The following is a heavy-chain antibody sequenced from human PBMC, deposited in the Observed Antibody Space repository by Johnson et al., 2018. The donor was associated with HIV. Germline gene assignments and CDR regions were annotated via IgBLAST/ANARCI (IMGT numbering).Heavy chain of an antibody. CDR3: TTDQGYYGDAFDI. Sequence: VQLVESGGGVVQPGRSLRLSCAASGFTFSTYAIHWVRQAPGKGLEWVAIISYDGSTKYYADSVKGRFTISRDNSKNSLYLQMNSLRAEDTAVYYCTTDQGYYGDAFDIWGQGTLVTVSS. CDR1: GFTFSTYA. V-gene: IGHV3-30-3*01. J-gene: IGHJ3*02. D-gene: IGHD3-10*01. CDR2: ISYDGSTK.